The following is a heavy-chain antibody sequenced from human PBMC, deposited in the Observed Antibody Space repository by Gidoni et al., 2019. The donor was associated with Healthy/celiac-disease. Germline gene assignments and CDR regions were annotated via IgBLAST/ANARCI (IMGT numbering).Heavy chain of an antibody. D-gene: IGHD2-2*01. Sequence: QVQLQESGPGLVKPSETLSLTCTVSGGSISSYYWSWIRQPPGKGLEWIGYIYYSGSTNYNPSLKSRVTISVDTSKNQFSLKLSSVTAADTAVYYCARVIVVPAKHWFDPWGQGTLVTVSS. V-gene: IGHV4-59*01. CDR1: GGSISSYY. J-gene: IGHJ5*02. CDR2: IYYSGST. CDR3: ARVIVVPAKHWFDP.